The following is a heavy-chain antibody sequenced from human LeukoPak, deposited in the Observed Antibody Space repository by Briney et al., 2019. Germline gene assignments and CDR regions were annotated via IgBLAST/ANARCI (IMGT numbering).Heavy chain of an antibody. CDR2: IIPIFGTA. J-gene: IGHJ4*02. V-gene: IGHV1-69*05. CDR1: GYTFTSYG. CDR3: ARSSLGYCSSTSCYKRFDY. Sequence: ASVKVSCKASGYTFTSYGISWVRQAPGQGLEWMGGIIPIFGTANYAQKFQGRVTITTDESTSTAYMELSSLRSEDTAVYYCARSSLGYCSSTSCYKRFDYWGQGTLVTVSS. D-gene: IGHD2-2*02.